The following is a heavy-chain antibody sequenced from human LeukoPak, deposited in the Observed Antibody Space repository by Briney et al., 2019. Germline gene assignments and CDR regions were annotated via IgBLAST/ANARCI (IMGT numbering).Heavy chain of an antibody. CDR2: ISDNGGST. D-gene: IGHD5-12*01. CDR1: GFIFSSSG. V-gene: IGHV3-23*01. J-gene: IGHJ4*02. Sequence: LTGGSLRLSCAASGFIFSSSGMSWVRQAPGKGLEWVSTISDNGGSTYYPDSVKGRFTISRDNAKNSLYLQMNSLRAEDTAVYYCAVKRTRGYSGYEPFDYWGQGTLVTVSS. CDR3: AVKRTRGYSGYEPFDY.